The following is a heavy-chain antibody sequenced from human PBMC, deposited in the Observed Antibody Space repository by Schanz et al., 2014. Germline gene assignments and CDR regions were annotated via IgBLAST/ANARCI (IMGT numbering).Heavy chain of an antibody. V-gene: IGHV3-21*01. J-gene: IGHJ5*02. Sequence: EVQLLESGGGLVKPGGSLRLSCAASGFNFSSYSLNWVRQAPGKGLEWVSSISTSGTYMYIADSLKGRLTISRDDAKNTLYLQMNSLRAEDTAVYYCARPALCFGDNCFAPWGQGTLVNVST. D-gene: IGHD3-10*01. CDR2: ISTSGTYM. CDR3: ARPALCFGDNCFAP. CDR1: GFNFSSYS.